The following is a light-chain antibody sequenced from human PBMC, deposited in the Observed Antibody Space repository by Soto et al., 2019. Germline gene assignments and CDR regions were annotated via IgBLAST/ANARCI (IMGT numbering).Light chain of an antibody. V-gene: IGLV2-14*01. Sequence: QSALTQPASVSGSPGQSITISCTGTSSDVGRYNYVSWYQQHPGKAPKVMIYEVTNRPSGVSNRFSGSKSGNTASLTISGLQAEDEADYYCTSYTGKSNLVFGGGTKLTVL. CDR3: TSYTGKSNLV. CDR1: SSDVGRYNY. CDR2: EVT. J-gene: IGLJ2*01.